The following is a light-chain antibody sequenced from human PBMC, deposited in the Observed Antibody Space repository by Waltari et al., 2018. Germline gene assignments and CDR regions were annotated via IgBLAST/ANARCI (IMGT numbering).Light chain of an antibody. Sequence: NFMLTQPHSVSGSPGKTVIVSCTRRSGGIASNSGQWYQQRPGSSPTTVIYEDTQRPSGVPDRFSGSIDSSSNSASLTISGLKTEDEADYYCQSYDTTNVVFGGGTKLTVL. CDR3: QSYDTTNVV. CDR2: EDT. J-gene: IGLJ2*01. CDR1: SGGIASNS. V-gene: IGLV6-57*01.